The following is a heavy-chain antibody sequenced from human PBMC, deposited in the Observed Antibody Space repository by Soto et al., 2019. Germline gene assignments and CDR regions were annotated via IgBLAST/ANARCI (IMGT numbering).Heavy chain of an antibody. CDR3: ARMDVEMATTYYYYYGMDV. CDR1: GGTFSSYA. J-gene: IGHJ6*02. V-gene: IGHV1-69*13. CDR2: IIPIFGTA. D-gene: IGHD5-12*01. Sequence: GASVKVSGKASGGTFSSYAISWVRQAPGQGLEWMGGIIPIFGTANYAQKFQGRVTITADESTSTAYMELSSLRSEDTAVYYCARMDVEMATTYYYYYGMDVWGQGTTVTVSS.